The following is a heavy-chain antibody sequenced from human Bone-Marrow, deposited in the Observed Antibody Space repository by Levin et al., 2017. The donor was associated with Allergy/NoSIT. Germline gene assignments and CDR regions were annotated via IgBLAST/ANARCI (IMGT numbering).Heavy chain of an antibody. Sequence: LGESLKISCAASGFIFTSSAMSWVRQAPGKGLEWVSSISASDDSTFYTDSVKGRLTISRDNSKNTIYLQMNSLRAEDTAIYYCAKVRRGLDAFDIWGQGTMVTVSS. CDR3: AKVRRGLDAFDI. D-gene: IGHD3/OR15-3a*01. J-gene: IGHJ3*02. CDR2: ISASDDST. V-gene: IGHV3-23*01. CDR1: GFIFTSSA.